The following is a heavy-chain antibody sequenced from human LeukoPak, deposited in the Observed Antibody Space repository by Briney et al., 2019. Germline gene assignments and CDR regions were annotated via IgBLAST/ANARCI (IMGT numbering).Heavy chain of an antibody. V-gene: IGHV4-59*01. Sequence: SETLSLTCTVSGGSISSYYWSWIRQPPGKGLEWIGYIYYSGGTNYNPSLKSRVTISVDTSKNQFSLKLSSVTAADTAVYYCARDGDFWSGSWFDPWGQGTLVTVSS. D-gene: IGHD3-3*01. CDR2: IYYSGGT. CDR3: ARDGDFWSGSWFDP. J-gene: IGHJ5*02. CDR1: GGSISSYY.